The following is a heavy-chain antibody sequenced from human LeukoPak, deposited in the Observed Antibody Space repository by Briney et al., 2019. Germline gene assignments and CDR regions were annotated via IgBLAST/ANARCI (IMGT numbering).Heavy chain of an antibody. V-gene: IGHV4-61*02. CDR3: ARGDSGYDHYYYYYYMDV. CDR1: GGSISSGSYY. Sequence: PSETLSLTCTVSGGSISSGSYYWSWTRQPAGKGLEWIGRIYTSGSTNYNPSLKSRVTISVDTSKNQFSLKLTSVTAADTAVYYCARGDSGYDHYYYYYYMDVWGKGTTVTVSS. J-gene: IGHJ6*03. D-gene: IGHD5-12*01. CDR2: IYTSGST.